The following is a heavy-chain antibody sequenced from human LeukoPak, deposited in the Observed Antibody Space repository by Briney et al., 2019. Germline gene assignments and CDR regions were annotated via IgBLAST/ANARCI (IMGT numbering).Heavy chain of an antibody. CDR1: GGSISSYY. CDR3: ARASMTMLPQH. Sequence: SETLSLTCTVSGGSISSYYWSWIRQPPGKGLEWIGYIYYSGSTNYNPSLKSQVTISVDTSKNQLSLKLSSVTAADTAVYYCARASMTMLPQHWGQGTLVTVSS. V-gene: IGHV4-59*01. J-gene: IGHJ1*01. D-gene: IGHD3-10*01. CDR2: IYYSGST.